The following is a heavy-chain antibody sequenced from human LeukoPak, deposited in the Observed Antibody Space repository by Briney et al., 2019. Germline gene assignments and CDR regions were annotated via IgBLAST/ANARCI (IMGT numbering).Heavy chain of an antibody. CDR2: IYTSGST. Sequence: SETLSLTCTASGGSISSYYWSWIRQPAGKGLEWIGRIYTSGSTNYNPSLKSRVTMSVDTSKNQFSLKLSSVTAADTAVYYCARDLRYSSSWYHDYWGQGTLVTVSS. V-gene: IGHV4-4*07. J-gene: IGHJ4*02. CDR1: GGSISSYY. CDR3: ARDLRYSSSWYHDY. D-gene: IGHD6-13*01.